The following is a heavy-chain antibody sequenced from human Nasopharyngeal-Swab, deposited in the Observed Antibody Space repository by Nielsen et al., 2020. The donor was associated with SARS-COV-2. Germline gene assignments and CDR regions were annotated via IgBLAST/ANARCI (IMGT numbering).Heavy chain of an antibody. CDR3: ARNPPAQGHGYYYYYMDV. Sequence: WIRQPPGKGLEWIGYIYYSGSTNYNPSLKSRVTISVDTSKNQFFLKLSSVTAADTAVYYCARNPPAQGHGYYYYYMDVWGKGTTVTVSS. CDR2: IYYSGST. J-gene: IGHJ6*03. V-gene: IGHV4-59*01. D-gene: IGHD2-2*01.